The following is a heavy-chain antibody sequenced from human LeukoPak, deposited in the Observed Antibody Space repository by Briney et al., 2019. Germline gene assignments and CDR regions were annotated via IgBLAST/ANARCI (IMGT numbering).Heavy chain of an antibody. Sequence: ASVKVSCKVSGYTLTELSMHWVRQAPGKGLEWMGGFDPEDGETIYAQKLQGRVTMTTDTSTSTAYMELRSLRSDDTAVYFCARDRTVAGFHLEAYWGQGTLVTVSS. CDR2: FDPEDGET. V-gene: IGHV1-24*01. D-gene: IGHD6-19*01. CDR3: ARDRTVAGFHLEAY. CDR1: GYTLTELS. J-gene: IGHJ4*02.